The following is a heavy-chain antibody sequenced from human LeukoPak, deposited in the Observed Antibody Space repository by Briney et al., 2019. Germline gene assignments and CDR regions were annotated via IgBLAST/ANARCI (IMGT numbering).Heavy chain of an antibody. CDR3: AKDRMRYCSGGSCYPLDY. J-gene: IGHJ4*02. V-gene: IGHV3-23*01. Sequence: GRSLRLSCAASGFTFSSYAMSWVRQAPGKGLEWVSPISGSGGSTYYADSVKGRFTISRDNSKNTLYLQMNSLRAEDTAVYYCAKDRMRYCSGGSCYPLDYWGQGTLVTVSS. CDR1: GFTFSSYA. CDR2: ISGSGGST. D-gene: IGHD2-15*01.